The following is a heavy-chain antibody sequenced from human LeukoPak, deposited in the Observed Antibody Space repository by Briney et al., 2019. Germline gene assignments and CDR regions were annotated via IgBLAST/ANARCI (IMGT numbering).Heavy chain of an antibody. CDR2: IGTAGDT. D-gene: IGHD3-10*01. CDR3: ARGPLWFGEDAFDI. J-gene: IGHJ3*02. V-gene: IGHV3-13*01. Sequence: GGSLRLSCAASGFTFSSYDMHWVRQATGKGLEWVSAIGTAGDTYYPGSVKGRFTISRGNAKNSLYLQMNSLRAEDTAVYYCARGPLWFGEDAFDIWGQGTMVTVSS. CDR1: GFTFSSYD.